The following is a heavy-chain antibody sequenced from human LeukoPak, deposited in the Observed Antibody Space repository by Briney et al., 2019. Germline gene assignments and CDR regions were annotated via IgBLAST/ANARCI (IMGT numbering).Heavy chain of an antibody. CDR2: INHSGST. Sequence: SETLSLTCAVYGGSFSGYYWSWIRQPPGKGLEWIGEINHSGSTNYNPSLKSRVTISVDTSKNQFSLKLSSVTAADTAVYYCASYPVGATDYWGQGTLVTVPS. J-gene: IGHJ4*02. D-gene: IGHD1-26*01. V-gene: IGHV4-34*01. CDR3: ASYPVGATDY. CDR1: GGSFSGYY.